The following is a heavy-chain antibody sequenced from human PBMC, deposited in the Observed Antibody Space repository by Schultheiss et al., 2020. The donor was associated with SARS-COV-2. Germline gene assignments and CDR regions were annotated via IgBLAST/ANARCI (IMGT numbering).Heavy chain of an antibody. CDR1: GFTVSSNY. CDR3: ARPPIAVAGTGWFDP. J-gene: IGHJ5*02. D-gene: IGHD6-19*01. Sequence: GGSLRLSCAASGFTVSSNYMSWVRQAPGKGLEWVANIKQDGSEKYYVDSVKGRFTISRDNAKNSLYLQMNSLRAEDTAVYYCARPPIAVAGTGWFDPWGQGTLVTVSS. V-gene: IGHV3-7*01. CDR2: IKQDGSEK.